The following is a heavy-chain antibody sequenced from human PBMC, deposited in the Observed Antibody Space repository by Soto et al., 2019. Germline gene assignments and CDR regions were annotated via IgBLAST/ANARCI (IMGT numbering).Heavy chain of an antibody. CDR1: GFTFSSYA. V-gene: IGHV3-23*01. D-gene: IGHD1-26*01. Sequence: EVQLLESGGGLVQPGGSLRLSCAASGFTFSSYAMRWVRQAPVKGLEWVSAISGSGDSTYYADSVKGRFTISRDNSKNTLYRQMNRLSDEDKAVYYFARRGSGSYYDYWGQGTLVTVSS. J-gene: IGHJ4*02. CDR2: ISGSGDST. CDR3: ARRGSGSYYDY.